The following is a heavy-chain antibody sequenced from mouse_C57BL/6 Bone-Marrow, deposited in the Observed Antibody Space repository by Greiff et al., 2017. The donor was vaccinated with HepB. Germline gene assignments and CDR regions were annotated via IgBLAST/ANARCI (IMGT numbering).Heavy chain of an antibody. CDR1: GYTFTSYW. J-gene: IGHJ3*01. D-gene: IGHD4-1*01. CDR2: IDPSDSYT. V-gene: IGHV1-69*01. CDR3: ARETGAWFAY. Sequence: QVQLKQPGAELVMPGASVKLSCKASGYTFTSYWMHWVKQRPGQGLEWIGEIDPSDSYTNYNQKFKGKSTLTVDKSSSTAYMQLSSLTSEDSAVYYCARETGAWFAYWGQGTLVTVSA.